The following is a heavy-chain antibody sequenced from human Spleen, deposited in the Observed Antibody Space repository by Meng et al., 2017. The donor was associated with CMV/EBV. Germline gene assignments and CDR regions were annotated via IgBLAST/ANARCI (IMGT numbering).Heavy chain of an antibody. J-gene: IGHJ4*02. V-gene: IGHV1-69*10. CDR2: IILTLDIP. D-gene: IGHD5-12*01. CDR3: AGDRGYASYFFDY. CDR1: GGSFSSYG. Sequence: SVKVSCKASGGSFSSYGISWVRQAPGQGLEWMGAIILTLDIPKYARKFQDRVTIIADKSTNVVYMELSGLRSDDTAVYYCAGDRGYASYFFDYWGQGTLVTVSS.